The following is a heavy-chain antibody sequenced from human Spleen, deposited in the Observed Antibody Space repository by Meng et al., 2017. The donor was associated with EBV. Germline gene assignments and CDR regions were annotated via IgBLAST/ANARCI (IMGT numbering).Heavy chain of an antibody. V-gene: IGHV4-30-4*01. CDR3: ARGAAKWFDP. D-gene: IGHD6-25*01. CDR1: GGSINRRGYY. J-gene: IGHJ5*02. Sequence: HGQGTEAGPGLSKPPPTLSLTCDVSGGSINRRGYYWSCMRQPPGKGLEWIGYINYRGNTYDNPSLRSRAALSVDTSKNQFSLKLSSVTAADTAVYYCARGAAKWFDPWGPGTLVTVSS. CDR2: INYRGNT.